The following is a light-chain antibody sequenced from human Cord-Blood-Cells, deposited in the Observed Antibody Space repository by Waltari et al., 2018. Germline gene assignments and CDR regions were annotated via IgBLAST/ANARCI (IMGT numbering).Light chain of an antibody. CDR1: SRDVVGYND. CDR2: DVS. V-gene: IGLV2-11*01. CDR3: CSYAGSYTFYV. J-gene: IGLJ1*01. Sequence: QSALTQPRSVSGSPGQSVTISCSGTSRDVVGYNDVSCYQQHPGKAPKLMIYDVSKRPSGVPDRFSGSKSGNTASLTISGLQAEDEADYYCCSYAGSYTFYVFGTGTKVTVL.